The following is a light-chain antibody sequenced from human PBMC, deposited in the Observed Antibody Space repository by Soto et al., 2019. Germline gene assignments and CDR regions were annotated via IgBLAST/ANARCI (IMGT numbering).Light chain of an antibody. CDR1: QSVRSN. V-gene: IGKV3-15*01. CDR3: QQYGSSPRT. Sequence: EIVMTQSPATLSVSPGERATLSCRARQSVRSNLAWYQQIPGQAPRLLIYDASTGATGIPARFSGSGSGTEFTLTISSLQSEDFAVYYCQQYGSSPRTFGQGTKVDIK. CDR2: DAS. J-gene: IGKJ1*01.